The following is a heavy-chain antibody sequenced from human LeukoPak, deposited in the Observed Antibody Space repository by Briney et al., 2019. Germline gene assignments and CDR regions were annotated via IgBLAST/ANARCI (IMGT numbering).Heavy chain of an antibody. CDR2: ISYDGSNK. J-gene: IGHJ4*02. CDR3: ARDPWGSSGYYLNLAANDY. V-gene: IGHV3-30-3*01. D-gene: IGHD3-22*01. Sequence: GGSLRLSCAASGFTFSSYAMHWVRQAPGKGLEWVAVISYDGSNKYYADSVKGRFTISRDNSKNTLYLQMNSLRAEDTAVYYCARDPWGSSGYYLNLAANDYWGQGTLVTVSS. CDR1: GFTFSSYA.